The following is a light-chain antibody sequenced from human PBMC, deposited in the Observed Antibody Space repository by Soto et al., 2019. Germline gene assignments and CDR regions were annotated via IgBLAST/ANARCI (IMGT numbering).Light chain of an antibody. CDR1: QSVNIY. J-gene: IGKJ4*01. CDR2: DAS. V-gene: IGKV3-11*01. CDR3: QQRSPWRVT. Sequence: EIVLTQSPATLSLSPGERATLSCRSSQSVNIYLAWYQQKPGQAPRLLIYDASNRATGIPARFSGSGSGTDFTLTISSLETGDISVDYCQQRSPWRVTFGGGTKVEIK.